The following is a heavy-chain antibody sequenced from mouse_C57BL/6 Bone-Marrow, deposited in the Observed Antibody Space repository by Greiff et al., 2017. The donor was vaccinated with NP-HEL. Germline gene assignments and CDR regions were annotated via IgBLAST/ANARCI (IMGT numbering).Heavy chain of an antibody. Sequence: QVHVKQPGAELVKPGASVKLSCKASGYTFTSYWMHWVKQRPGQGLEWIGMIHPNSGSTNYNEKFKSKATLTVDKSSSTAYMQLSSLTSEDSAVYYCARKTQFITTPYFDYWGQGTTLTVSS. CDR2: IHPNSGST. V-gene: IGHV1-64*01. D-gene: IGHD1-1*01. CDR1: GYTFTSYW. CDR3: ARKTQFITTPYFDY. J-gene: IGHJ2*01.